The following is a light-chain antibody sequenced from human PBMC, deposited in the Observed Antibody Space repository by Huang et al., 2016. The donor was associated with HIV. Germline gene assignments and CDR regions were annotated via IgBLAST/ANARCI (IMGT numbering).Light chain of an antibody. CDR3: QQYNDWPLT. CDR1: LSVSSN. J-gene: IGKJ4*01. V-gene: IGKV3-15*01. Sequence: ETVMTQSPATLSVSLGERATLSCRASLSVSSNLAWYQQKPGHAPRLLIYAVSTRATGVPARFSGSRSGTEFTLTITSLQPEDFAVYFCQQYNDWPLTFGGGTQVEIK. CDR2: AVS.